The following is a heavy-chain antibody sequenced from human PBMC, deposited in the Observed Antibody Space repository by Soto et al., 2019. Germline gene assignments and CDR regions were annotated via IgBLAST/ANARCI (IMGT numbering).Heavy chain of an antibody. CDR3: AKDRKSGSGWYWDY. V-gene: IGHV3-23*01. CDR1: GFTFSSYA. D-gene: IGHD6-19*01. CDR2: ISGSGGST. Sequence: GGSLRLSCAASGFTFSSYAMSWVRQAPGKGLEWVSGISGSGGSTYYADSVKGRFTISRDNSKNTLYLQMNSLRAEDTVVYYCAKDRKSGSGWYWDYWGQGTLVTVSS. J-gene: IGHJ4*02.